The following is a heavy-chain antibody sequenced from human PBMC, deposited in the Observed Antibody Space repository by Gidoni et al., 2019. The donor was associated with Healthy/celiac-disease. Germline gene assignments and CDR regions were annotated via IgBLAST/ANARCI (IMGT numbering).Heavy chain of an antibody. V-gene: IGHV3-33*01. CDR1: GFTFSSYG. J-gene: IGHJ4*02. CDR3: ARDSCGGDCYYFDY. D-gene: IGHD2-21*02. CDR2: IWYDGSNK. Sequence: QVQLVESGGGVVQPGRSLRLSCAASGFTFSSYGMHWVRQAQGKGLEWVAVIWYDGSNKYYADSVKGRFTISRDNSKNTLYLQMNSLRAEDTAVYYCARDSCGGDCYYFDYWGQGTLVTVSS.